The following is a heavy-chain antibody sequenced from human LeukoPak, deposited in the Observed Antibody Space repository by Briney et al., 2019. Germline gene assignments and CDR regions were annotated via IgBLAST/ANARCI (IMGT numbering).Heavy chain of an antibody. J-gene: IGHJ3*02. D-gene: IGHD3-22*01. V-gene: IGHV1-69*06. CDR3: ARGDRSGYYFNDAFDI. CDR2: IIPIFGTA. CDR1: GGTFSSYA. Sequence: GASVKVSCKASGGTFSSYAISWVRQAPGQGLEWMGGIIPIFGTANYAQKFQGRVTITADKSTSTAYMELSSLRSEDTAVYYCARGDRSGYYFNDAFDIWSQGTMVTVSS.